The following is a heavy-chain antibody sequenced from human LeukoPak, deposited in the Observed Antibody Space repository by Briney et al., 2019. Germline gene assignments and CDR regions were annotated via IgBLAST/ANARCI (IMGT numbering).Heavy chain of an antibody. J-gene: IGHJ4*02. V-gene: IGHV3-23*01. CDR2: ISGSGGST. CDR1: GFTVSSNC. CDR3: ATGGRSTVTEFDY. D-gene: IGHD4-17*01. Sequence: PGGSLRLSCAASGFTVSSNCMSWVRQAPGKGLEWVSAISGSGGSTYYADSVKGRFTISRDNSKNTLYLQMNSLRAEDTAVYYCATGGRSTVTEFDYWGQGTLVTVSS.